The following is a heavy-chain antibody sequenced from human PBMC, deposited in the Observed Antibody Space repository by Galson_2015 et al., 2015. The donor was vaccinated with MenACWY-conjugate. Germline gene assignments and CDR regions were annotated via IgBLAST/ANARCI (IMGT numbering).Heavy chain of an antibody. CDR2: INPSGGST. CDR3: ARGKATISTNDYFEY. V-gene: IGHV1-46*01. D-gene: IGHD1-26*01. Sequence: QSGAEVKKSGASVQVSCKASGSSFTRYYIHWVRQAPGQGLEWMGIINPSGGSTTYAQKFQGRVTMTRDTSTSTVYMEVSSLSSDDTAVYYCARGKATISTNDYFEYWGQGTLVTVSS. J-gene: IGHJ4*02. CDR1: GSSFTRYY.